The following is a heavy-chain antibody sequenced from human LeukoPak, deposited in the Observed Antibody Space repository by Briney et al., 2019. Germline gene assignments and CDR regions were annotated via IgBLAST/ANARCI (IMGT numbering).Heavy chain of an antibody. CDR1: GFTFSSYG. D-gene: IGHD2-21*01. V-gene: IGHV3-30*03. CDR3: ARSRTLWGAFDI. CDR2: ISYDGSNK. J-gene: IGHJ3*02. Sequence: PGGSPRLSCAASGFTFSSYGMHWVRQAPGKGLEWVAVISYDGSNKYYADSVKGRFTISRENAKNSLYLQMNSLRAGDTAVYYCARSRTLWGAFDIWGQGTMVTVSS.